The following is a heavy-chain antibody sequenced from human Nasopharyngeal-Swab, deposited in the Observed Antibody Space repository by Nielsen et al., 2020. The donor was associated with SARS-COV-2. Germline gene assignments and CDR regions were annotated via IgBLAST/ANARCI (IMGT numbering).Heavy chain of an antibody. J-gene: IGHJ5*02. CDR1: GDSVSSNTAA. V-gene: IGHV6-1*01. D-gene: IGHD2-15*01. Sequence: SCAISGDSVSSNTAAWSWIRQSPSRGLEWLGRTWYRSKWHYDYAESVKSRITINSDTTKNQFYLQLNSVTPEDTAVYYCARGSQGTRWSWGQGTLVTVSS. CDR3: ARGSQGTRWS. CDR2: TWYRSKWHY.